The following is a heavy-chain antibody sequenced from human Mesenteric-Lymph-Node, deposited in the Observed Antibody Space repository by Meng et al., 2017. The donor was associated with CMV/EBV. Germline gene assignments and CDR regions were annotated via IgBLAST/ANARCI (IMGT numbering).Heavy chain of an antibody. CDR1: GFTFSDYS. J-gene: IGHJ4*02. CDR2: ITTTSSVE. V-gene: IGHV3-48*04. D-gene: IGHD3-10*01. CDR3: ARNLWFVDY. Sequence: GESLKISCAASGFTFSDYSMNWVRQAPGKGLEWVSYITTTSSVEQYTDSVKGRFTISRDNAKSSLYLQMNSLRAEDTGVYYCARNLWFVDYWGQGTLVTVSS.